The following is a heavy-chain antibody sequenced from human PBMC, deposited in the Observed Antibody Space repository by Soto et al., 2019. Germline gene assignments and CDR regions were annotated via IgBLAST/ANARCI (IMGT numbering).Heavy chain of an antibody. V-gene: IGHV1-69*12. J-gene: IGHJ4*02. D-gene: IGHD4-17*01. CDR2: IIPIFGTA. CDR1: GGTFSSYA. CDR3: ARGSPPDYGDYRMPFFDY. Sequence: QVQLVQSGAEVKKPGSSVKVSCKASGGTFSSYAISWVRQAPGQGLEWMGGIIPIFGTANYAQKFQGRVTITADXXTXTVXMELSSLRSEDTAVYYCARGSPPDYGDYRMPFFDYWGQGTLVTVSS.